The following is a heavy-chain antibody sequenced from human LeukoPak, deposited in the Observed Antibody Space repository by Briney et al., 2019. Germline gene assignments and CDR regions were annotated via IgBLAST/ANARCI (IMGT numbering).Heavy chain of an antibody. J-gene: IGHJ6*03. Sequence: GASVKVSCKASGYTFTSYDINWVRQATGQGLEWMGWMNPSSGNTGYAQKFQGRVTITRNTSISTAYMELSSLRSEDTAVYYCARGRGVVVVAAISYYMDVWGKGTTVTVSS. V-gene: IGHV1-8*03. CDR2: MNPSSGNT. CDR1: GYTFTSYD. CDR3: ARGRGVVVVAAISYYMDV. D-gene: IGHD2-15*01.